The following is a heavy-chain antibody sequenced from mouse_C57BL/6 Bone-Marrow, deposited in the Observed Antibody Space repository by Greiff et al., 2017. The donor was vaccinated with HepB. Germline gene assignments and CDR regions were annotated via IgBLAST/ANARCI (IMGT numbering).Heavy chain of an antibody. Sequence: VKLQESGAELARPGASVKLSCKASGYTFTSYGISWVKQRTGQGLEWIGEIYPRSGNTYYNEKFKGKATLTADKSSSTAYMELRSLTSEVSAVYFCARVDGYDRGYWGQGTTLTVSS. V-gene: IGHV1-81*01. CDR1: GYTFTSYG. D-gene: IGHD2-2*01. CDR2: IYPRSGNT. J-gene: IGHJ2*01. CDR3: ARVDGYDRGY.